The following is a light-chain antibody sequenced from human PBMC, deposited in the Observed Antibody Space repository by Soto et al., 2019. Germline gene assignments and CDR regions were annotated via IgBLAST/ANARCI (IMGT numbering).Light chain of an antibody. J-gene: IGKJ1*01. CDR3: QHYNNWPPWT. Sequence: PGERATLSCRASQSVSSNLAWFQQKPGQAPRLLIYGASTRATGIPARFSGSGSGTDFTLTISSLQSEDFAVYYCQHYNNWPPWTFGQGTKVEIK. CDR1: QSVSSN. V-gene: IGKV3-15*01. CDR2: GAS.